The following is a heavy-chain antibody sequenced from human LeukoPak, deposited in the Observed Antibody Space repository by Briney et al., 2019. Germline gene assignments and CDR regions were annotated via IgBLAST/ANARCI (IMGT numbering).Heavy chain of an antibody. CDR3: ARGLRLEYSDYYDSSGPYYFDY. Sequence: SETLSLTCAVYGGSFSGYYWSWIRQPPGKGLEWIGEINHSGSTNYNPSLKSRVTISVDTSKNQFSLKLSSVTAADTAVYYCARGLRLEYSDYYDSSGPYYFDYWGQGTLVTVSS. D-gene: IGHD3-22*01. CDR2: INHSGST. V-gene: IGHV4-34*01. J-gene: IGHJ4*02. CDR1: GGSFSGYY.